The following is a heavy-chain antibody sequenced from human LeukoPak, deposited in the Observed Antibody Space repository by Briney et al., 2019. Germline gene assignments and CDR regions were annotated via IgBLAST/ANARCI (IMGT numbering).Heavy chain of an antibody. V-gene: IGHV4-4*07. Sequence: PSETLSLTCTVSGGSISTYYWSWIRQPAGKGLEWIGRIYSSGSTNYNPSLKSRITVSVDTSKNQFSLKLSSVTAADTAVYYCARVSRFCSGDSCYSYFDYWGQGTLVTVSS. D-gene: IGHD2-15*01. J-gene: IGHJ4*02. CDR1: GGSISTYY. CDR3: ARVSRFCSGDSCYSYFDY. CDR2: IYSSGST.